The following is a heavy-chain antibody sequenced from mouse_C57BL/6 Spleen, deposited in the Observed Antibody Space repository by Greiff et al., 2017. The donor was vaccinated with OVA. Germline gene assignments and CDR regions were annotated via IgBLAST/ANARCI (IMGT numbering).Heavy chain of an antibody. V-gene: IGHV1-69*01. D-gene: IGHD1-1*01. CDR1: GYTFTSYW. J-gene: IGHJ2*01. CDR2: IDPSDSYT. CDR3: ARRGYYYGSSYRAYFDY. Sequence: QVQLQQPGAELVMPGASVKLSCKASGYTFTSYWMHWVKQRPGQGLEWIGEIDPSDSYTNYNQKFKGKSTLTVDKSSSTAYMQLSSLTSEDSAVYYCARRGYYYGSSYRAYFDYWGQGTTLTVSS.